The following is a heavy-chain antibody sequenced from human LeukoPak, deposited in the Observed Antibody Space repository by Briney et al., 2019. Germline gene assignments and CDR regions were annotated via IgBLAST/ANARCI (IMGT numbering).Heavy chain of an antibody. J-gene: IGHJ6*03. V-gene: IGHV3-20*04. Sequence: PGGSLRLSCAASGFTFDDYGMSWVRQAPGKGLEWVSGINWNGGSTGYADSVKGRFTISRDNAKNSLYLQMNSLRAEDTALYYCARPRYCSSTSCRGYYYYYYMDVWGKGTTVTVSS. D-gene: IGHD2-2*01. CDR3: ARPRYCSSTSCRGYYYYYYMDV. CDR1: GFTFDDYG. CDR2: INWNGGST.